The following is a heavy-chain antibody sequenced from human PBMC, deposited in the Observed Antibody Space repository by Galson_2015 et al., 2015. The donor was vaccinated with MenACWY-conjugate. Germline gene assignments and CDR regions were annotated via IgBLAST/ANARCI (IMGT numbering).Heavy chain of an antibody. V-gene: IGHV2-70*12. D-gene: IGHD7-27*01. CDR1: GFSLSTSGMC. CDR3: ARRWGLLGPHFDY. J-gene: IGHJ4*02. Sequence: PALVKPTQTLTVTCTFSGFSLSTSGMCASWIRQPPGKALEWLALIDWDGDEYYNTSLKTRLSISKDTSKNQVVLTVTNMDPADTATYYCARRWGLLGPHFDYWGQGILVTVSS. CDR2: IDWDGDE.